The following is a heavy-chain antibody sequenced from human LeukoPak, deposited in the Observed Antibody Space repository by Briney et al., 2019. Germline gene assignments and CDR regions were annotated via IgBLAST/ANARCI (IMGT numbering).Heavy chain of an antibody. CDR1: GFTFSSYS. CDR3: AELGITMIGGV. D-gene: IGHD3-10*02. CDR2: ISSSSSTI. Sequence: GGSLRLSCVASGFTFSSYSMNWVRQAPGKWLEWVSYISSSSSTIYYADSVKGRFTISRDNAKNSLYLQMNSLRAEDTAVYYCAELGITMIGGVWGKGTTVTISS. V-gene: IGHV3-48*04. J-gene: IGHJ6*04.